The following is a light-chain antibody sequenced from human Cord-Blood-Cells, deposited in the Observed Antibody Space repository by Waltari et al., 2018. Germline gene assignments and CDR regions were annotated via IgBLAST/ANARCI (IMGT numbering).Light chain of an antibody. CDR2: RNN. V-gene: IGLV10-54*01. CDR3: SAWDSSLSAWV. Sequence: QAGLTQPPSVSKGLRQTATLTCTGNSTNVGNQGAAWLQQHQGHPPKLRSYRNNNRPSGISERLSASRSGNTASLTITGLQPEDEADYYCSAWDSSLSAWVFGGGTKLTVL. CDR1: STNVGNQG. J-gene: IGLJ3*02.